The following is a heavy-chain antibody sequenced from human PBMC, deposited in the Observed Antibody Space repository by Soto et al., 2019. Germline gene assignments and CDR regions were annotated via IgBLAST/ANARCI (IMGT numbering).Heavy chain of an antibody. CDR3: GPRGAVAPRGY. D-gene: IGHD2-15*01. CDR2: INHIGYT. J-gene: IGHJ4*02. V-gene: IGHV4-34*02. CDR1: GGSFSDFY. Sequence: QVQLQQWGAGLLKPSETLSLTCAVSGGSFSDFYWTWIRQLPGKGLEWIGEINHIGYTNYNPSLERRVAIYVATSKYQFSLILRSVTAADTAVYYCGPRGAVAPRGYWGQGTLVTVSS.